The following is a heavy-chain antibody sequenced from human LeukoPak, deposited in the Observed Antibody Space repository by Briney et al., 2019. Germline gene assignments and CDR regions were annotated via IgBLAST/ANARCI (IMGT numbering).Heavy chain of an antibody. J-gene: IGHJ4*02. Sequence: QSGGSQTLSCAASGITFSSYWMNWVRQAPGKGLEWVANIKQDGSDKYYVDSVKGRFTISRDNAKDSLYLQMNSLRAEDTAVYYCASRKSITVVAYWGRATVVTVSS. CDR3: ASRKSITVVAY. CDR2: IKQDGSDK. D-gene: IGHD5-12*01. V-gene: IGHV3-7*01. CDR1: GITFSSYW.